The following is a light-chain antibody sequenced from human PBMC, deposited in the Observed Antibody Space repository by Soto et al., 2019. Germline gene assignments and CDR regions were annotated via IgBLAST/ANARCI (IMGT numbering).Light chain of an antibody. J-gene: IGKJ1*01. Sequence: DIQMTQSPSTLSASVGDRVPITCRASQSISSWLAWYQQKPGKAPKLLIYDASSLESGVPSRFSGSGSGTEFTPTISSLQPDDFATYYCQQYNSYSWTFGQGTKV. V-gene: IGKV1-5*01. CDR2: DAS. CDR1: QSISSW. CDR3: QQYNSYSWT.